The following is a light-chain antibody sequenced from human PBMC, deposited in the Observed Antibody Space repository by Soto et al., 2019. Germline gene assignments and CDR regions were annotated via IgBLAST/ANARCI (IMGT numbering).Light chain of an antibody. V-gene: IGLV1-44*01. CDR3: SAWDDSLRGWV. Sequence: QSVLTQPPSASGTPGQRVTISCSGSSSNIGRNTVNWYQQLPGTAPKLLIYGNDQRPSGVPDRFSGSKSGTSASLAISGLQSEDEADYFCSAWDDSLRGWVFGGATKLTVL. J-gene: IGLJ3*02. CDR2: GND. CDR1: SSNIGRNT.